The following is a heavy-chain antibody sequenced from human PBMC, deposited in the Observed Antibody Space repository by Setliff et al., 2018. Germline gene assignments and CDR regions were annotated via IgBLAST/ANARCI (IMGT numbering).Heavy chain of an antibody. D-gene: IGHD6-19*01. CDR3: AKEAGYNSGRHDY. CDR1: GYTFTSYY. Sequence: ASVKVSCKASGYTFTSYYMHWVRQAPGQGLEWMGIINPSGGSTNYAQKFQERVTITRDMSTSTAYMELSSLRSEDTAVYYCAKEAGYNSGRHDYWGQGTLVTVSS. CDR2: INPSGGST. J-gene: IGHJ4*02. V-gene: IGHV1-46*01.